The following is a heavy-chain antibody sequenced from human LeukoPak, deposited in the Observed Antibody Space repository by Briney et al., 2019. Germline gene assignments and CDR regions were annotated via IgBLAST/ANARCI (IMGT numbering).Heavy chain of an antibody. D-gene: IGHD3-22*01. V-gene: IGHV1-69*05. CDR3: ARGVVIPQSYYYYYYMDV. Sequence: GASVKVSCKASGYTFTSYGISWVRQAPGQGLEWMGGIIPIFGTANYAQKFQGRVTITTDESTSTAYMELSSLRSEDTAVYYCARGVVIPQSYYYYYYMDVWGKGTTVTVSS. CDR2: IIPIFGTA. CDR1: GYTFTSYG. J-gene: IGHJ6*03.